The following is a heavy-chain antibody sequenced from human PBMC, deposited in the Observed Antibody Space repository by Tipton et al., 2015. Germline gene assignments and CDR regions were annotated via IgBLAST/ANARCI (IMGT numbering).Heavy chain of an antibody. J-gene: IGHJ4*02. Sequence: TLSLTCTVSGGSITGGSYYWSWIRQHPGKGLEWIGYMFYTGSTSYNPSLESRVTISADTSKNQFSLKLSSVTAADTAVYYCARVRIVGATNYFDYWGQGTQVTVSS. CDR3: ARVRIVGATNYFDY. D-gene: IGHD1-26*01. CDR2: MFYTGST. CDR1: GGSITGGSYY. V-gene: IGHV4-31*03.